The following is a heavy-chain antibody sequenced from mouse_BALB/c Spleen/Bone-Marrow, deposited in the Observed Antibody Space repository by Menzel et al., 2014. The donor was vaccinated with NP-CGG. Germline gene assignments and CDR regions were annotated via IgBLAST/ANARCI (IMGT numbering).Heavy chain of an antibody. Sequence: QVQLKESGAELMKPGASVKISCKATGYTFSSYWIEWVKQRPGHGLEWIGEILPGSSSTNYNEKFKGKATFTADTSSNTAYMQLSSLTSGDSAVYYCARRGISWFAYWGQGTLVTVSA. V-gene: IGHV1-9*01. CDR3: ARRGISWFAY. CDR1: GYTFSSYW. CDR2: ILPGSSST. J-gene: IGHJ3*01.